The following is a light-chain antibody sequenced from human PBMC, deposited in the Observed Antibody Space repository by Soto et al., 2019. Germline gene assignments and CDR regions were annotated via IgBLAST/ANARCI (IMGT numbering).Light chain of an antibody. CDR1: QSISTW. CDR2: KAS. J-gene: IGKJ2*01. V-gene: IGKV1-5*03. Sequence: DIQMTQSPSTLSASVGDRVTITCRASQSISTWLAWYQQKPGKAPNLLIYKASSLESGVPSRFSGSGSGTEFTLTISSLQPDDFATYYCQQYNSPPMYTFGQGTKLEIK. CDR3: QQYNSPPMYT.